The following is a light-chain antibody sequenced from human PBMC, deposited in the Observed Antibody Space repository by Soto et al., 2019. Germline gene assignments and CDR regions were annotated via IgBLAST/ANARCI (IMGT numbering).Light chain of an antibody. Sequence: AIRMPKSPSSFSSSTGERVTITCRGRHGTSSYLAWYQQKPGQAPKLLIYAASTWQSGVPSRFSGSGSGTYFTLTVSSLQSEDLATYYCQQYYSYPLTFGPGTKV. CDR2: AAS. V-gene: IGKV1-8*01. J-gene: IGKJ3*01. CDR1: HGTSSY. CDR3: QQYYSYPLT.